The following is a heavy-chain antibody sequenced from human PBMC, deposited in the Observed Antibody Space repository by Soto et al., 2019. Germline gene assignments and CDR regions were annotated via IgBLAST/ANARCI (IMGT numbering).Heavy chain of an antibody. CDR3: AHRRIGVSQWNYGNFDF. CDR2: IYWDDDK. Sequence: QITLREAGPTLVNPTQTLTLTCTFSGFSLSTSGVGVGWIRQPPGKALEGLVFIYWDDDKRYSPSLRSRLAITKETCKNQVFLTITNVEPMDTDTYFCAHRRIGVSQWNYGNFDFCGQGTLVTGSA. D-gene: IGHD1-7*01. J-gene: IGHJ4*02. V-gene: IGHV2-5*02. CDR1: GFSLSTSGVG.